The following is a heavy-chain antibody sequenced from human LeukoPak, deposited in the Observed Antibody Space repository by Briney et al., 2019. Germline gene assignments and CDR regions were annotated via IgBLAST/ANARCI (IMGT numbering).Heavy chain of an antibody. CDR3: ARDQEYYDFWTY. CDR1: GYTLTELS. V-gene: IGHV1-46*01. Sequence: GASVKVSCKVSGYTLTELSMHWVRQAPGQGLEWMGIINPSGGSTSYAQKFQGRVTMTRDTSTSTVYMELSSLRSEDTAVYYCARDQEYYDFWTYWGQGTLVTVSS. CDR2: INPSGGST. D-gene: IGHD3-3*01. J-gene: IGHJ4*02.